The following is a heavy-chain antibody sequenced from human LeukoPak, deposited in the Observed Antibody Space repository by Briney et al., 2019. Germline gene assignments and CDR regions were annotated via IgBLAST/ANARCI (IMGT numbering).Heavy chain of an antibody. CDR1: GYTFTSYG. J-gene: IGHJ4*02. Sequence: ASVKVSCKASGYTFTSYGISWVRQAPGQGLEWMGWISAYSGNTNYAQKLQGRVTMTTDTSTSTAYMELRSLRSDDTAVYYCARSLAVADDFDYWGQGTLVTVSS. CDR2: ISAYSGNT. D-gene: IGHD6-19*01. CDR3: ARSLAVADDFDY. V-gene: IGHV1-18*01.